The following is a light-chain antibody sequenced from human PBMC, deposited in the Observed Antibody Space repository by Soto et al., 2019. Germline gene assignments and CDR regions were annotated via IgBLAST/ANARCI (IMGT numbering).Light chain of an antibody. CDR3: SSYTSSSTHYV. Sequence: QSALTQPASVSGSPGQSITISCTGTRNDVGGYNYVSWYQQHPGKAPKLMIYDVSNRPSGVSNRFSGSKSGNTASLTISGLQVEDEADYYCSSYTSSSTHYVFGTGTKLTVL. J-gene: IGLJ1*01. CDR2: DVS. V-gene: IGLV2-14*01. CDR1: RNDVGGYNY.